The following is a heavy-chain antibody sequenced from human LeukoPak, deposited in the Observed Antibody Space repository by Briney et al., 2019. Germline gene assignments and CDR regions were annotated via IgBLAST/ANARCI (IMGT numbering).Heavy chain of an antibody. CDR3: ARMVRGDLDY. J-gene: IGHJ4*02. CDR1: GGSISSYY. CDR2: IYYSGST. D-gene: IGHD3-10*01. V-gene: IGHV4-59*01. Sequence: SETLSLTCTVSGGSISSYYWSWIRQPPGKGLEWIGYIYYSGSTNYNPSLKSRVAISVDTSKNQFSLKLSSVTAADTAVYYCARMVRGDLDYWGQGTLVTVSS.